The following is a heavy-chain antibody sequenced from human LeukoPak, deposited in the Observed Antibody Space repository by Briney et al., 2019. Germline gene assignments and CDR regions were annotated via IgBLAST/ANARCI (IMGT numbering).Heavy chain of an antibody. CDR2: IHSGSGNT. J-gene: IGHJ4*02. CDR3: ATMVGAVAGNFDY. Sequence: ASVKVSCKASGYTFISNAIHWVRQAPGQRLEWMGWIHSGSGNTKYSQKFQGRVTITRDTSATTAYMELSSLRSEDTAVYYCATMVGAVAGNFDYWGQGTLVTVSS. V-gene: IGHV1-3*04. D-gene: IGHD2-8*01. CDR1: GYTFISNA.